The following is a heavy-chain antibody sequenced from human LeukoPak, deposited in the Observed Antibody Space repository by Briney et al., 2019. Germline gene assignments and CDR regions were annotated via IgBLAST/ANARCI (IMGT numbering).Heavy chain of an antibody. J-gene: IGHJ5*02. CDR3: ARSPYCSGGSCFTNWFDP. Sequence: ASVKVSCKASGYTFTSYGISWVRQAPGQGLEWMGWISAYNGNTNYAQKLQGRVTMTTDTSTSTAYMELRSLGSDDTAVYYCARSPYCSGGSCFTNWFDPWGQGTLVTVSS. D-gene: IGHD2-15*01. CDR2: ISAYNGNT. CDR1: GYTFTSYG. V-gene: IGHV1-18*01.